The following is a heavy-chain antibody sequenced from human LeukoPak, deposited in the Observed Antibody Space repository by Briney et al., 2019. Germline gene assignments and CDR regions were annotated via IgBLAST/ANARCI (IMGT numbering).Heavy chain of an antibody. Sequence: ASVKFSCKASGYTFTGYYMHWVRQAPGQGLEWMGWINPNSGGTNYAQKFQGRVTMTRDMSTSTVYMELSSLRSEDTAVYYCARVGSPNYYYMDVWGKGTTVTVSS. CDR3: ARVGSPNYYYMDV. J-gene: IGHJ6*03. V-gene: IGHV1-2*02. CDR2: INPNSGGT. CDR1: GYTFTGYY. D-gene: IGHD3-10*01.